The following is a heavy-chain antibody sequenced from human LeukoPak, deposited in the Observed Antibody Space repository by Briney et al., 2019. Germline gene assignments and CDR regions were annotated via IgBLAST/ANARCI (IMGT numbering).Heavy chain of an antibody. CDR3: ARNRGLLWFGELLYYFDY. CDR1: GYTFTDYY. D-gene: IGHD3-10*01. V-gene: IGHV1-2*02. Sequence: ASVTVSRKSSGYTFTDYYMHWVRQAPGQGLAWLGWINPNSGGTNYAQKFQGRVTMTRDTSISTAYMELSRLRSDDTAVYYCARNRGLLWFGELLYYFDYWGQGTLVTVSS. CDR2: INPNSGGT. J-gene: IGHJ4*02.